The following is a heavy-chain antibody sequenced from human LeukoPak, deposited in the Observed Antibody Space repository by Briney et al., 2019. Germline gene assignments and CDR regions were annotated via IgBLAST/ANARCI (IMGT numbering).Heavy chain of an antibody. D-gene: IGHD2-8*01. CDR2: ISGSGGST. Sequence: GGSLRLSCAASGFTFSSYAMSWVRQAPGKGLEWVSAISGSGGSTYYADSVKGRFTISRDNSKNTLYLQMNSLRAGDTAVYYCAKVRRITNGGYFDYWGQGTLVTVSS. CDR3: AKVRRITNGGYFDY. CDR1: GFTFSSYA. V-gene: IGHV3-23*01. J-gene: IGHJ4*02.